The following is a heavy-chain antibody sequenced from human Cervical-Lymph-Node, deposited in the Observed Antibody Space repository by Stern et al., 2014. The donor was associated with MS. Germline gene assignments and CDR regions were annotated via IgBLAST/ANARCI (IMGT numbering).Heavy chain of an antibody. J-gene: IGHJ4*02. D-gene: IGHD4-23*01. CDR1: GFTFSSYS. Sequence: EVQLVESGGGLVKPGGSLRLSCAASGFTFSSYSMNWVRQAPGKELEWVASFSSGGSYIYYADSLKGRFAISRDNAKNSLYLQMNSRRAEDTAVYYCARGRGGNYRYYFDYWGQGTLVTVSS. CDR2: FSSGGSYI. V-gene: IGHV3-21*01. CDR3: ARGRGGNYRYYFDY.